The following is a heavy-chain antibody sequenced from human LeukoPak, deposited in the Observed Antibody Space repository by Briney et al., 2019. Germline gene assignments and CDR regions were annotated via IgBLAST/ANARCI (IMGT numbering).Heavy chain of an antibody. CDR3: ARRGYDFWSGSSYFDY. CDR1: GGSISSGSYY. D-gene: IGHD3-3*01. V-gene: IGHV4-61*02. Sequence: SQTLSLTCTVSGGSISSGSYYWSWIRQPAGKGLEWIGRIYTSGSTNYNPSLKSRVTISVDTSKNQFSLKLSSVTAADTAVYYCARRGYDFWSGSSYFDYWGQGTLVTVSS. CDR2: IYTSGST. J-gene: IGHJ4*02.